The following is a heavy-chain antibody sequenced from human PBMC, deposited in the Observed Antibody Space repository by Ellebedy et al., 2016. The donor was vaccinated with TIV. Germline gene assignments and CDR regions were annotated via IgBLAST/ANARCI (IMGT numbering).Heavy chain of an antibody. CDR3: AYRDSGYHLDY. CDR1: GYSLTPRGVG. Sequence: SGPTLVNPTQTLTLTCTFSGYSLTPRGVGVSWIRQRPGKDLEWLTHIYWDDDTRYNPSLKSRLTITQDTSNNKVVLTMTNMDPVDTTTYYCAYRDSGYHLDYWGQGTLVTVSS. V-gene: IGHV2-5*02. D-gene: IGHD5-12*01. CDR2: IYWDDDT. J-gene: IGHJ4*02.